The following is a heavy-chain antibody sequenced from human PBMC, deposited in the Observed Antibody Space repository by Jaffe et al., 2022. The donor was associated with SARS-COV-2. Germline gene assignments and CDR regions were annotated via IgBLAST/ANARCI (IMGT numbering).Heavy chain of an antibody. D-gene: IGHD4-4*01. CDR1: GGSFSGYY. V-gene: IGHV4-34*01. CDR2: INHSGST. J-gene: IGHJ5*02. Sequence: QVQLQQWGAGLLKPSETLSLTCAVYGGSFSGYYWSWIRQPPGKGLEWIGEINHSGSTNYNPSLKSRVTISVDTSKNQFSLKLSSVTAADTAVYYCARGNRRADYSNFQRGYNWFDPWGQGTLVTVSS. CDR3: ARGNRRADYSNFQRGYNWFDP.